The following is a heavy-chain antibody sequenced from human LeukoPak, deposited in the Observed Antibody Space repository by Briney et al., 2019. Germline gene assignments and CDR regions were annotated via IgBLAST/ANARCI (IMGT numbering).Heavy chain of an antibody. Sequence: KVSCKASGGTFSSYAISWVRQAPGQGREWMGGIIPIFGTANYAQKFQGRVTITADESTSTAYMELSSLRSEDTAVYYCARDTWGYDSSQDYYGMDVWGQGTTVTVSS. CDR1: GGTFSSYA. V-gene: IGHV1-69*01. CDR2: IIPIFGTA. J-gene: IGHJ6*02. CDR3: ARDTWGYDSSQDYYGMDV. D-gene: IGHD3-22*01.